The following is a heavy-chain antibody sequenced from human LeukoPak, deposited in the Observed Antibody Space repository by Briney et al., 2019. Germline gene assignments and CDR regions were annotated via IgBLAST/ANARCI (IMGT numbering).Heavy chain of an antibody. CDR2: INPNSGGT. D-gene: IGHD3-10*01. CDR1: GYTFTGYY. CDR3: ARGSGASGIYGMDV. V-gene: IGHV1-2*04. Sequence: GASVEVSCKASGYTFTGYYMHWVRQAPGQGLEWMGWINPNSGGTNYAQKFQGWVTMTRDTSISTAYMELSRLRSDDTAVYYCARGSGASGIYGMDVWGQGTTVTVSS. J-gene: IGHJ6*02.